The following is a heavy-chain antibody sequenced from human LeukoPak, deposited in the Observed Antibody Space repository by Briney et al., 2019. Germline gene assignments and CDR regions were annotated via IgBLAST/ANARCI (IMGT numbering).Heavy chain of an antibody. J-gene: IGHJ4*02. V-gene: IGHV3-23*01. CDR2: ISGSGNRT. CDR1: GFTFSSYA. D-gene: IGHD6-13*01. CDR3: AKTGIAAAGTIDY. Sequence: GGSLRLSCAASGFTFSSYAMSWVRQAPGKGLEWVSSISGSGNRTYYADSVKGRFTISRDNSKNTLYLQMNSLRAEDTAVYYCAKTGIAAAGTIDYWGQGTLVTVSS.